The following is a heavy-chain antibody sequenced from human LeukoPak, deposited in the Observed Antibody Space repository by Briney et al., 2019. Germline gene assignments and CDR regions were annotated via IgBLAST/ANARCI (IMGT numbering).Heavy chain of an antibody. J-gene: IGHJ4*02. V-gene: IGHV3-66*01. CDR2: IYSGGST. Sequence: PGGSLRLSCAASGFTVSSNYMSWVRQAPGKGLEWVSVIYSGGSTYYADSVKGRFTISRDNSKNTLYLQMNSLRAEDTAVYYCARAGYSYGRPFDYWGQGTLVTVS. CDR3: ARAGYSYGRPFDY. D-gene: IGHD5-18*01. CDR1: GFTVSSNY.